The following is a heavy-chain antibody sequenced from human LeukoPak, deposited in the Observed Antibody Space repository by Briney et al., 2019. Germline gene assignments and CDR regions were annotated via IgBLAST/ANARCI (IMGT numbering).Heavy chain of an antibody. CDR3: ARGIAAAAKQGGFDY. CDR2: IYTTGST. V-gene: IGHV4-4*07. Sequence: TSETLSLTCTVSGGSISSYYWSWIRQPAGKGLEWIGRIYTTGSTSYNPSLKSRVTMSVDTSKNQFSLKLSSVTAADTAVYYCARGIAAAAKQGGFDYWGQGTLVTVSS. D-gene: IGHD6-13*01. CDR1: GGSISSYY. J-gene: IGHJ4*02.